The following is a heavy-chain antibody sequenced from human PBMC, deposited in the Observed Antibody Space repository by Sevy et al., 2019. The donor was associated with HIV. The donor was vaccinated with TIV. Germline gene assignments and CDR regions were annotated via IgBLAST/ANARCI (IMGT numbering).Heavy chain of an antibody. CDR1: GFTFNVYG. CDR2: TRNYGSTK. CDR3: AKDLTERYSTSSGDFDY. J-gene: IGHJ4*02. Sequence: GGSLRLSCAASGFTFNVYGMHWVRQAPGKGLQWVAFTRNYGSTKYYADSVKGRFTISRDNSKNTLYLQMNSLRVEDTAMYYCAKDLTERYSTSSGDFDYWGQGSLVTVSS. D-gene: IGHD6-6*01. V-gene: IGHV3-30*02.